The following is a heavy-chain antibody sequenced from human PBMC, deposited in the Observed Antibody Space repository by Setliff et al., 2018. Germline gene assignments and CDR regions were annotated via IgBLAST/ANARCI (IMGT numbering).Heavy chain of an antibody. Sequence: GSLRLPCAASGFTFSIYWMHWVRQVPGKGLEWVSRINIDGRSINYADSVRGRFTISRDNAKNTVYLQMNSLRGDDTAVYHCARDLVGATADFWGRGTLVTVSS. J-gene: IGHJ4*02. CDR2: INIDGRSI. D-gene: IGHD1-26*01. V-gene: IGHV3-74*01. CDR1: GFTFSIYW. CDR3: ARDLVGATADF.